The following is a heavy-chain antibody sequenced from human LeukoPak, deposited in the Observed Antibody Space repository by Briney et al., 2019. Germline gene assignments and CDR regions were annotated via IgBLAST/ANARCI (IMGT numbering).Heavy chain of an antibody. CDR2: ISYDGSNK. J-gene: IGHJ4*02. V-gene: IGHV3-30*18. CDR3: AKDESSSSSFDY. CDR1: GFTFSSYG. D-gene: IGHD6-13*01. Sequence: GGSLRLSCAASGFTFSSYGMHWVRQAPGKGLEWVAVISYDGSNKYYADSAKGRFTISRDNSKNTLYLQMNSLRAGDTAVYYCAKDESSSSSFDYWGQGTLVTVSS.